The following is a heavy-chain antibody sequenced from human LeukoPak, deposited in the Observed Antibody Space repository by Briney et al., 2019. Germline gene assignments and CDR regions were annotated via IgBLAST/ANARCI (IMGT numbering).Heavy chain of an antibody. CDR2: ISTSSDYI. D-gene: IGHD2-15*01. J-gene: IGHJ3*02. V-gene: IGHV3-21*01. Sequence: GGSLRLSCAASGFTFSNYSINWVRQAPGKGLEWVSCISTSSDYIYYAASVKGRFTISRDNAKNSLYLQMNSLRVEDTAVYYCAKGPVVTFDIWGQGTMVTVSS. CDR3: AKGPVVTFDI. CDR1: GFTFSNYS.